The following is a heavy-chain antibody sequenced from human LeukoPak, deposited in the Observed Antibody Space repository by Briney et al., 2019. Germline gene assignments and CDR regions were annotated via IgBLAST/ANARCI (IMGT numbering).Heavy chain of an antibody. Sequence: GGSLRLSCAASGLTVSRNYMSWVRQAPGKGLESVSVIYSGGSTYYADSVRGRFTISRDNSKNSLYLQMNSLRAEDTAVYYCVRQLVSWGQGTLVTVSS. CDR3: VRQLVS. CDR1: GLTVSRNY. J-gene: IGHJ5*02. CDR2: IYSGGST. V-gene: IGHV3-66*04.